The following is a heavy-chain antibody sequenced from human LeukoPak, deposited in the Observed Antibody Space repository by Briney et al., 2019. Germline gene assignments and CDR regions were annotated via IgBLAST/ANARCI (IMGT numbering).Heavy chain of an antibody. CDR3: AGTPLWFGELLLDY. CDR1: GFTFSSYW. D-gene: IGHD3-10*01. Sequence: GGSLRLSCAASGFTFSSYWMSWVRQAPGKGLEWVANIKQDGSGKYYVDSVKGRFTISRDNAKNSLYLQMNSLRAEDTAVYYCAGTPLWFGELLLDYWGQGTLVTVSS. J-gene: IGHJ4*02. CDR2: IKQDGSGK. V-gene: IGHV3-7*03.